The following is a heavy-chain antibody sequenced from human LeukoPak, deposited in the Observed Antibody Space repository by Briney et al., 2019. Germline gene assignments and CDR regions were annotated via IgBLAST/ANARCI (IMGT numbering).Heavy chain of an antibody. D-gene: IGHD3-22*01. CDR1: GYTFTIYY. V-gene: IGHV1-46*01. CDR2: INPSGGST. Sequence: GASVKVSCKASGYTFTIYYMHWVRQAPGQGLEWMGIINPSGGSTSYAQKFQGRVTMTRDTSTSTVYMELSSLRSEDTAVYYCARGGRSSGYYWRFDYWGQGTLVTVSS. CDR3: ARGGRSSGYYWRFDY. J-gene: IGHJ4*02.